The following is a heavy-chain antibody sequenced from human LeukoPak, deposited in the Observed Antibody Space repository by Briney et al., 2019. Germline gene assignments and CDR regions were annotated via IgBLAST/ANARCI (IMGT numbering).Heavy chain of an antibody. D-gene: IGHD5-12*01. Sequence: SETLSLTCAVYGGSFSGYFWSWIRQPPGKGLEWIGDINHNGGTNYNPSLKSRVTISVDTSKNQFSLKLSSVTAADTAVYYCARSGRGYSGYVQVDYWGQGTLVTVSS. CDR2: INHNGGT. J-gene: IGHJ4*02. CDR3: ARSGRGYSGYVQVDY. V-gene: IGHV4-34*01. CDR1: GGSFSGYF.